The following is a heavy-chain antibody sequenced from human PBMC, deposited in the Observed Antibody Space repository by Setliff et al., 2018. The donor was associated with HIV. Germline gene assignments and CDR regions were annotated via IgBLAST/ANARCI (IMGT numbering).Heavy chain of an antibody. J-gene: IGHJ4*02. CDR3: ARRKSEDSGYGPRYYDF. V-gene: IGHV5-51*01. CDR1: GYSFTGYW. D-gene: IGHD3-22*01. CDR2: IYPGDSDT. Sequence: GESLKISCKASGYSFTGYWIGWVRQMPGKGPEWMGIIYPGDSDTRYSPSFQGQVTISADKSISTAYLQWSSLKASDTAIYYCARRKSEDSGYGPRYYDFWGQGTLVTVSS.